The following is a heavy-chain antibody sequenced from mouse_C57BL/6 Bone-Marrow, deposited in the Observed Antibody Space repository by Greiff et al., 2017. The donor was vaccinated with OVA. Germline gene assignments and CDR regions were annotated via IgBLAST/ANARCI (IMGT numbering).Heavy chain of an antibody. CDR1: GYTFTSYG. Sequence: QVQLQQSGAELARPGASVKLSCKASGYTFTSYGISWVKQRTGQGLEWIGEIYPRSGNTYYNEKFKGKATLTADKYSSTAYIELRNLTSEDSAVYFCAREGGSSSTWYFDVWGTGTTVTVSS. D-gene: IGHD1-1*01. CDR2: IYPRSGNT. CDR3: AREGGSSSTWYFDV. V-gene: IGHV1-81*01. J-gene: IGHJ1*03.